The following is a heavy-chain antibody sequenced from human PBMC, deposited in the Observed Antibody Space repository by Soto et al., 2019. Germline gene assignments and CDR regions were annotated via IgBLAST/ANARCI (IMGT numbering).Heavy chain of an antibody. J-gene: IGHJ6*02. Sequence: QVQLVQSGAEVEKPGASVKVSCKASGYTFTIYGISGVRQAPGQGLEWMGWISAYNGNTYFAQNLQGRLTMTTDTSTSTAYMELRSLRSDGTAVYYCARDSSSSRTGMDGWGQGTSVTVSS. CDR3: ARDSSSSRTGMDG. D-gene: IGHD6-19*01. CDR1: GYTFTIYG. V-gene: IGHV1-18*01. CDR2: ISAYNGNT.